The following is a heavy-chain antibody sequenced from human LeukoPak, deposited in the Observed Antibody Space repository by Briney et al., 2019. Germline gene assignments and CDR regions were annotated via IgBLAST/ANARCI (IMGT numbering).Heavy chain of an antibody. CDR2: ISYDGSNK. CDR3: AKNSGAAAWVDY. Sequence: PGGSLRLSCAASGFTFSSYGMHWVRQAPGKGLEWVAVISYDGSNKYYADSVKGRFTISRDNSKNTLYLQMNSPRAEDTAVYYCAKNSGAAAWVDYWGQGTLVTVSS. CDR1: GFTFSSYG. J-gene: IGHJ4*02. V-gene: IGHV3-30*18. D-gene: IGHD6-13*01.